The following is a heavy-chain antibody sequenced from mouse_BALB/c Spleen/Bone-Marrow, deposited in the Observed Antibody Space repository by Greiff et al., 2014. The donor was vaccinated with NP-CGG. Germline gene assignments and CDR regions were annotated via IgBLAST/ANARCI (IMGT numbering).Heavy chain of an antibody. CDR1: GFTFSSYG. CDR2: INSNGGST. D-gene: IGHD1-1*01. J-gene: IGHJ2*01. CDR3: ARDCYGSSDY. V-gene: IGHV5-6-3*01. Sequence: EVLLVESGGGLVQPGGSLKLSCAASGFTFSSYGMSWVRQTPDKRLELVATINSNGGSTYYPDSVKGRFTISRDNAKNTLYLQSSIRKSEATAMYYCARDCYGSSDYWGQGTTLTVSS.